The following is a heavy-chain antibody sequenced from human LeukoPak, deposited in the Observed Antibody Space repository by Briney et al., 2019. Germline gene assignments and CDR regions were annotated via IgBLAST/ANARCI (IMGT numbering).Heavy chain of an antibody. D-gene: IGHD6-13*01. J-gene: IGHJ6*03. CDR3: AKDALGYSSSWYPSNYYYYYMDV. V-gene: IGHV3-30*02. CDR2: IRYDGSNK. Sequence: GGSLRLSCAASGFTFSSYGMHWVRQAPGKGLEWVAFIRYDGSNKYYADSVKGRFTISRDNSKNTLYLQMNSLRAEDTAVYYCAKDALGYSSSWYPSNYYYYYMDVWGKGTTVTVSS. CDR1: GFTFSSYG.